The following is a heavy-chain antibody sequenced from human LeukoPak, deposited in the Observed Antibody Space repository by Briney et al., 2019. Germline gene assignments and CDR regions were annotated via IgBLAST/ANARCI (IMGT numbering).Heavy chain of an antibody. CDR2: IKQDGSEK. D-gene: IGHD2-21*02. Sequence: TGGSLRLSCAASGFTFSSYWMSWVRQAPGKGLEWVANIKQDGSEKYYVDSVKGRFTISRDNAKNSLYLQMNSLRAEDTAVYYCARADCGGDCYSMLNYYYGMDVWGQGTTVTVSS. CDR1: GFTFSSYW. V-gene: IGHV3-7*01. J-gene: IGHJ6*02. CDR3: ARADCGGDCYSMLNYYYGMDV.